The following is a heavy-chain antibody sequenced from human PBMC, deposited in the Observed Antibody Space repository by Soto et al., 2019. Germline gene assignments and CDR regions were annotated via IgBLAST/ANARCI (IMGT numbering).Heavy chain of an antibody. CDR3: TLRHDSSVCPIY. Sequence: SGPTLVNPTQTLTLTCTVSGFSLTTGGMTVGGIRQPPGKAPEWLALAHEYSPSLQYRLTFTKDTSKNQVVLTMTNVDPGDTATYYCTLRHDSSVCPIYWGQGIQVTVSS. V-gene: IGHV2-5*01. CDR2: AH. D-gene: IGHD3-16*01. CDR1: GFSLTTGGMT. J-gene: IGHJ4*02.